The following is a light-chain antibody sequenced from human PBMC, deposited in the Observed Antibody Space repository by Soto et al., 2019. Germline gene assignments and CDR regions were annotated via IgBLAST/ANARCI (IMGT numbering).Light chain of an antibody. J-gene: IGKJ2*01. CDR1: QSISSY. CDR2: AAS. Sequence: DIQVTHSPSSLSASVGDRVTITCRASQSISSYLNWYQQKPGKAPKLLIYAASSLQSGVPSRFRASGSGTDFTLTISSLQPEDFATFYCQQSHSTPPTFGQGTKLEIK. V-gene: IGKV1-39*01. CDR3: QQSHSTPPT.